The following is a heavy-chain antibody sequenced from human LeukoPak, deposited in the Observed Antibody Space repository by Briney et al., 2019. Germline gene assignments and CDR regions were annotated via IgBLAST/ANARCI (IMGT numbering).Heavy chain of an antibody. CDR1: GYTFTGYY. CDR3: ARDYDILTGYYSYFDY. J-gene: IGHJ4*02. V-gene: IGHV1-2*02. CDR2: INPNSGCT. Sequence: ASVKVSCKASGYTFTGYYMHWVRQAPGQGLEWMGWINPNSGCTNYAQKFQGRVTMTRDTSISTAYMELSRLRSDDTAVYYCARDYDILTGYYSYFDYWGQGTLVTVSS. D-gene: IGHD3-9*01.